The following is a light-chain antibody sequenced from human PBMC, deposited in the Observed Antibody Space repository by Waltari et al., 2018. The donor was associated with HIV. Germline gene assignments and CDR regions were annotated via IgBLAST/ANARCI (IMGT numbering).Light chain of an antibody. CDR2: GAS. CDR3: QSYDSRLSGFWV. J-gene: IGLJ3*02. CDR1: SSNSGAGYD. Sequence: QSVLTQPPSVSGAPGQRVTISCTGNSSNSGAGYDVPWNQQLPGTAPKLLIYGASNRPSGVPDRFSGSKSGTSASLAITGLQAEDEADYYCQSYDSRLSGFWVFGGGTKLTVL. V-gene: IGLV1-40*01.